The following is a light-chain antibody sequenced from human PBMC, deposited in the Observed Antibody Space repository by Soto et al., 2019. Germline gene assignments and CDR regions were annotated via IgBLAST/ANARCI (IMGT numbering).Light chain of an antibody. J-gene: IGKJ4*01. Sequence: EIVMTQSPATLSVSPGERATLSCRASQGVTTNLAWYQQKPGQAPRLLIYGASTRATGLPARFSGSGSGTEFTLTISILQSEDFAVYFCQQYNTWPLTFGGGTKVDIK. CDR2: GAS. V-gene: IGKV3-15*01. CDR3: QQYNTWPLT. CDR1: QGVTTN.